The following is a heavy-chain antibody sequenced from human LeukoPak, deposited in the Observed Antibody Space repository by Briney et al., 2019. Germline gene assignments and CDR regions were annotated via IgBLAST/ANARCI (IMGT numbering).Heavy chain of an antibody. Sequence: GASVKVSCKASGYTVTSYGISWVRQAAGQGLEWMGWISAYNGNTNYAQKLQGRVTMTTDTSTSTAYMELRSLRSDDTAVYYCARGFSGYSYGTGGDFDYWGQGTLVTVSS. D-gene: IGHD5-18*01. CDR3: ARGFSGYSYGTGGDFDY. CDR1: GYTVTSYG. V-gene: IGHV1-18*01. CDR2: ISAYNGNT. J-gene: IGHJ4*02.